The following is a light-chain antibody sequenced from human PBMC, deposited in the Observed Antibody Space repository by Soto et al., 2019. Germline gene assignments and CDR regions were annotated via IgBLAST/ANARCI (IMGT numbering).Light chain of an antibody. CDR1: SGHSRNA. J-gene: IGLJ2*01. CDR2: VNNDGSH. V-gene: IGLV4-69*01. Sequence: QLVLTQSPSGSASLGASVKLTCTLSSGHSRNAIAWHQQLPQKGPRYLMKVNNDGSHAKGAGIPDRFSGSSSGAERYLIISSLQSDDEADYYCQTWETGSVIFGGGTKLTVL. CDR3: QTWETGSVI.